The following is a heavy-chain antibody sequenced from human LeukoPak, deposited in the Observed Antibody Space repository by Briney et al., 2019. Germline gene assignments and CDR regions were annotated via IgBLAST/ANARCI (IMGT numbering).Heavy chain of an antibody. CDR2: IQSDGTGT. J-gene: IGHJ4*02. D-gene: IGHD1-26*01. Sequence: PGGSLRLSCEASGFTFSTYWMHWVRQAPGKGLVWVSRIQSDGTGTTYADSVRGRFTISRDNAKNTLYLDMNSLRAEDTAVYYCTRTRYDGTYFDFWGQGTLVTVSS. V-gene: IGHV3-74*01. CDR3: TRTRYDGTYFDF. CDR1: GFTFSTYW.